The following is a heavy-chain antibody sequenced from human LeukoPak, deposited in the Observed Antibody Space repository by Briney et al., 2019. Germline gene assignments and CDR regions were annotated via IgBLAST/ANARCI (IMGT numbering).Heavy chain of an antibody. J-gene: IGHJ2*01. Sequence: SETLSLTCTVSGGSISSYYWSWIQQPPGKGLEWIGYIYYSGSTNYNPSLKSRVTISVDTSKNQFSLKLSSVTAADTAVYYCARRWYSSGWYDWYFDLWGRGTLVTVSS. CDR2: IYYSGST. V-gene: IGHV4-59*08. D-gene: IGHD6-19*01. CDR1: GGSISSYY. CDR3: ARRWYSSGWYDWYFDL.